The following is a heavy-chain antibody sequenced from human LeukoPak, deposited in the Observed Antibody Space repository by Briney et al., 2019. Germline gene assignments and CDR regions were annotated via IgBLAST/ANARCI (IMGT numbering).Heavy chain of an antibody. CDR3: VKDRVDGSGSQFDS. J-gene: IGHJ4*02. V-gene: IGHV3-23*01. CDR2: ISGSGGST. CDR1: GFTFSSYG. Sequence: GGTLRLSCAASGFTFSSYGMSWVRQAPGKGLEWVSAISGSGGSTYYADSVKGRFTISRENAMDTLYLQMNNLRADDTAVYYCVKDRVDGSGSQFDSWGQGSLVIVSS. D-gene: IGHD3-10*01.